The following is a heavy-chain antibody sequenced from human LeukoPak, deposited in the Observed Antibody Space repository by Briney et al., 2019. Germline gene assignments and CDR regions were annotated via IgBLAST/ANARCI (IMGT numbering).Heavy chain of an antibody. CDR1: GGSISSGGYY. CDR3: ARGSSSWYYFDY. V-gene: IGHV4-31*03. Sequence: SETLSLTCTVSGGSISSGGYYWSWIRQHPGKGLEWIGYIYYSGSTYYNPSLKSRVTISVDTSKNQFSLKLSPVTAADTAVYYCARGSSSWYYFDYWGQGTLVTVSS. J-gene: IGHJ4*02. D-gene: IGHD6-13*01. CDR2: IYYSGST.